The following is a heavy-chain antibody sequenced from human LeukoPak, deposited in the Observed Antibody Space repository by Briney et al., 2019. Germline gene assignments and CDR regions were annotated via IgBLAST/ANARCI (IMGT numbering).Heavy chain of an antibody. CDR1: GASVSSGFYQ. Sequence: SETLSLTCTVSGASVSSGFYQWSWIRQPAGKGLDWIGRIYTTGGTNYNPSLESRVTISEDTSKNQFSLTLTSVTAADTAVYYCARNLQYWGQGTLDTVSS. V-gene: IGHV4-61*02. CDR2: IYTTGGT. CDR3: ARNLQY. J-gene: IGHJ1*01.